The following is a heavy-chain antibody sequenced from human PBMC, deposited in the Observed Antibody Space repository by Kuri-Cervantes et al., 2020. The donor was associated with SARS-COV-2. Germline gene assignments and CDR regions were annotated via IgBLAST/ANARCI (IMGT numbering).Heavy chain of an antibody. D-gene: IGHD3-16*01. Sequence: GESLKISCAASGFTFSSYAMSWVRQAPGKGLEWVAAISGSGGSTYYADSVKGRFTISRDNSKNTLYLQMNSLRAEDTAVYYCAKSGLRVGGSWLFFDYWGQGTLVTVSS. CDR2: ISGSGGST. V-gene: IGHV3-23*01. J-gene: IGHJ4*02. CDR3: AKSGLRVGGSWLFFDY. CDR1: GFTFSSYA.